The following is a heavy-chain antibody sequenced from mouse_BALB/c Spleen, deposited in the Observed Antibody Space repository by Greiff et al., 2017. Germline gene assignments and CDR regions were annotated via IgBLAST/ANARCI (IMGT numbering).Heavy chain of an antibody. V-gene: IGHV5-6*01. CDR2: ISSGGSYT. CDR3: ARSLYYRYDGHYAMDY. J-gene: IGHJ4*01. D-gene: IGHD2-14*01. CDR1: GFTFSSYG. Sequence: EVMLVESGGDLVKPGGSLKLSCAASGFTFSSYGMSWVRQTPDKRLEWVATISSGGSYTYYPDSVKGRFTISRDNAKNTLYLQMSSLKSEDTAMYYCARSLYYRYDGHYAMDYWGQGTSVTVSS.